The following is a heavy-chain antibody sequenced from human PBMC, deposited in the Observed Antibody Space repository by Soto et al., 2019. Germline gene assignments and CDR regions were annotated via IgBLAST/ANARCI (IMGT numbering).Heavy chain of an antibody. V-gene: IGHV2-5*02. CDR3: AHRPSYCSSGSCYSGFDY. D-gene: IGHD2-15*01. Sequence: QITLKESGPTLVKPTQTLTLTCTFSGFSLSTSGVGVGWIRQPPGKALEWLALIYWDDDKRYSPSLKSRLTITKDTSKNQVVLTMTHMEPVDTATYYCAHRPSYCSSGSCYSGFDYWGQGTLVTVSS. CDR2: IYWDDDK. CDR1: GFSLSTSGVG. J-gene: IGHJ4*02.